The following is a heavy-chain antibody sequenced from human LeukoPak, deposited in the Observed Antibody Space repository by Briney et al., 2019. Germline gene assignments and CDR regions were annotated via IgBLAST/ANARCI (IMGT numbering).Heavy chain of an antibody. CDR2: VNSDESIT. Sequence: GRSLRLSCAASGFTFSSYAMHWVRQAPGKGLVWVLRVNSDESITTYADSVNGRFTISRDNAKNTLYLQMKSLRAEDTAVYYCARGHLPTPRSAMDVWGQGTTVTVSS. D-gene: IGHD3-3*02. V-gene: IGHV3-74*01. J-gene: IGHJ6*02. CDR3: ARGHLPTPRSAMDV. CDR1: GFTFSSYA.